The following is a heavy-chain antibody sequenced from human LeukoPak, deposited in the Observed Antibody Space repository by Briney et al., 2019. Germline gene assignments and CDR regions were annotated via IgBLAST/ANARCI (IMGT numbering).Heavy chain of an antibody. CDR2: ISRSSSTI. V-gene: IGHV3-11*04. CDR3: ARDPRYCSSTSCYKGNWFDP. CDR1: VLTLSDYY. J-gene: IGHJ5*02. Sequence: GRSLRLSCAVSVLTLSDYYMSSIGEAAGTQRKGCTYISRSSSTIYYADSVKGRFTIYRDNAKNSLYLQMNSLRAEDTAVYYCARDPRYCSSTSCYKGNWFDPWGQGTLVTVSS. D-gene: IGHD2-2*02.